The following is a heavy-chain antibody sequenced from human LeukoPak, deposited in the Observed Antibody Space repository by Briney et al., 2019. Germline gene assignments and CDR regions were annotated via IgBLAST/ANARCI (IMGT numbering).Heavy chain of an antibody. J-gene: IGHJ4*02. D-gene: IGHD3-22*01. CDR3: ARGGPTYYYDSSGSEY. Sequence: SETLSLTCTVSGGSISSYYWSWIRQPAGKGLEWIGRIYTSGSTNYNPSLKSRVTISVDTSKNQFSLKLSSVTAADTAVYYCARGGPTYYYDSSGSEYWGQGTLVTVSS. V-gene: IGHV4-4*07. CDR2: IYTSGST. CDR1: GGSISSYY.